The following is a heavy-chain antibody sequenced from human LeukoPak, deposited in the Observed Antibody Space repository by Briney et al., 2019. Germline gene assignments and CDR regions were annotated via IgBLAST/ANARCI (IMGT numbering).Heavy chain of an antibody. V-gene: IGHV3-7*01. CDR1: GFTFGDDW. J-gene: IGHJ6*04. CDR2: INQGGSDI. CDR3: AKDHDYGMDV. Sequence: GGSLRLSCVFSGFTFGDDWMNWVRQAPGKGLEWVANINQGGSDIHFVDSVKGRFTISRDNSKNTLYLQMNSLRAEDTAVYYCAKDHDYGMDVWGKGTTVTVSS.